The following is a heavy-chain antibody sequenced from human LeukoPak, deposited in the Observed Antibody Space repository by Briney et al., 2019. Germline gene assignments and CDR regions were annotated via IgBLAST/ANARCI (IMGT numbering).Heavy chain of an antibody. V-gene: IGHV5-51*01. CDR3: RRFGWRSWYGRRLAGAGGFDC. CDR2: IYPGDSDT. CDR1: GYSFTSSW. J-gene: IGHJ4*02. D-gene: IGHD6-13*01. Sequence: GESLNISCTGSGYSFTSSWIGWVRQIPGKRLEWMGIIYPGDSDTNYRPSFQGQVTISADNSITTAFLQRSLLTASSTAMYYCRRFGWRSWYGRRLAGAGGFDCWGEGRLVTVS.